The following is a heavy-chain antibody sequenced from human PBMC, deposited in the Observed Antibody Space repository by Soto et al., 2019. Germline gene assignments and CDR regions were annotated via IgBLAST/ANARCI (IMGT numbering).Heavy chain of an antibody. CDR3: ARSYSSSSLTPGDY. V-gene: IGHV4-39*01. D-gene: IGHD6-6*01. Sequence: PAETLSLTCTFSRGSISSGTNYWAWIRQPPGKGLEWIANIYYSGSTFYNPSLKSRVTMTTDRSTSTAYMELRSLRSDDTAVYYCARSYSSSSLTPGDYWGQGTLVTVSS. J-gene: IGHJ4*02. CDR1: RGSISSGTNY. CDR2: IYYSGST.